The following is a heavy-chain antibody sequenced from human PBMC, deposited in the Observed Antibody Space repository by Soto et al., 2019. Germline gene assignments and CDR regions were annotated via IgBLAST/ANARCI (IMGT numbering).Heavy chain of an antibody. Sequence: GGSMRLSCAASGFTFSSYAMHWVRQATGKGLEWVAVISYDGSNKYYADSVKGRFTISRDNSKNTLYLQMNSLRAEDTAVYYCARAYSSSWNYYYYGMDVWGQGTTVTVSS. CDR3: ARAYSSSWNYYYYGMDV. CDR2: ISYDGSNK. CDR1: GFTFSSYA. D-gene: IGHD6-13*01. V-gene: IGHV3-30-3*01. J-gene: IGHJ6*02.